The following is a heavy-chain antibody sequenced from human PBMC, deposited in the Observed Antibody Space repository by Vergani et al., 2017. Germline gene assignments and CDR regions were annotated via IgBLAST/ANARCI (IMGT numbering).Heavy chain of an antibody. CDR2: ISSSSSYI. CDR1: GFTFSSYS. CDR3: ARGRRQAGNYYCMDV. Sequence: EVQLVESGGGLVKPGGSLRLSCAASGFTFSSYSMNWVRQAPGKGLEWVSSISSSSSYIYYADSVKGRFTISRDNAKNSLYLQMNSLRAEDTAVYYCARGRRQAGNYYCMDVWGQGTTVTVSS. J-gene: IGHJ6*02. V-gene: IGHV3-21*01. D-gene: IGHD6-13*01.